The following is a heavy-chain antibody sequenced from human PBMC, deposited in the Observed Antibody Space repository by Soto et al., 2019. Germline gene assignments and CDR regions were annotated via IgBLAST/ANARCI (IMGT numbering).Heavy chain of an antibody. J-gene: IGHJ5*02. Sequence: SQTLSLTCDISGDSVSSNSVVWNWIRQSPSRGFEWLGRTYFRSKWYSDYAVSVRSRITIKADTSKNQVSLQLNSVTPEDTAIYYCARGRADFSKDSRFDTWGQGTLVTVSS. CDR1: GDSVSSNSVV. CDR3: ARGRADFSKDSRFDT. CDR2: TYFRSKWYS. V-gene: IGHV6-1*01.